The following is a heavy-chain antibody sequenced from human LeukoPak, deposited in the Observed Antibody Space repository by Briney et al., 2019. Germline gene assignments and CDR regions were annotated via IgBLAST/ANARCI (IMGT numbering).Heavy chain of an antibody. D-gene: IGHD6-19*01. J-gene: IGHJ5*02. CDR3: AKDRYSSGFRNWFDP. V-gene: IGHV4-61*02. CDR2: IYPSGST. Sequence: SQTLSLTCTVSGGSISSGSYYWSWIRQPAGKGLEWIGRIYPSGSTNYNPSLKSRVTISVDTSKNQFSLRLSSVTAADTAVYYCAKDRYSSGFRNWFDPWGQGTLVTVSS. CDR1: GGSISSGSYY.